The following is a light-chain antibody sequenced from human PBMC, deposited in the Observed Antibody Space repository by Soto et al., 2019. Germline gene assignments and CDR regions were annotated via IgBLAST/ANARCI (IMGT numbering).Light chain of an antibody. CDR2: GAS. J-gene: IGKJ1*01. CDR1: QSVSSNY. CDR3: QQYANSPPT. Sequence: EIVLTQSPGTLSLSTGERATLSCRASQSVSSNYLAWYQQKPGQAPRLLIYGASTRATGIPDRFSGSGSGTDFTLTISRLEPEDFAVYYCQQYANSPPTFGQGTKVEIK. V-gene: IGKV3-20*01.